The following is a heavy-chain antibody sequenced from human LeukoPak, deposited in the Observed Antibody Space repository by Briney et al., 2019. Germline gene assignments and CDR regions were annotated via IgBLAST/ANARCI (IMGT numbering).Heavy chain of an antibody. D-gene: IGHD3-3*01. CDR2: IIPIFGTA. V-gene: IGHV1-69*05. J-gene: IGHJ6*03. CDR3: AKSPPREWLSDFYYMDV. Sequence: SVKVSCKASGATFSNSAMSWVRQAPGQGLEWMGGIIPIFGTANYAQKFQGRVTITTDESTSTAYMELSSLTSEDSAMYYCAKSPPREWLSDFYYMDVWGKGTTVTVSS. CDR1: GATFSNSA.